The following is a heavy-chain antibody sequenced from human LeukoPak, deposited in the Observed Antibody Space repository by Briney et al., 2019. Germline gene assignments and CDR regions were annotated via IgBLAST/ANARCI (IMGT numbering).Heavy chain of an antibody. Sequence: GGSLTLSCGASGFTFSNAWMSWVRQAPGKGLEWVGRIKSETDGGTTDYAAPVKGRFTISRDDSKGTLYLQMNSLKTEDTAVYYCSGCSSTSCSSPYMDVWGKGTTVTVSS. CDR3: SGCSSTSCSSPYMDV. D-gene: IGHD2-2*01. CDR1: GFTFSNAW. V-gene: IGHV3-15*01. J-gene: IGHJ6*03. CDR2: IKSETDGGTT.